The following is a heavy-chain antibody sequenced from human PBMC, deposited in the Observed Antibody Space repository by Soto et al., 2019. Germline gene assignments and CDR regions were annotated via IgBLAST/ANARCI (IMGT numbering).Heavy chain of an antibody. D-gene: IGHD3-10*01. CDR2: ISSSSSTI. Sequence: GGSLRLSCAASGFTFSSYSMNWVRQAPGKGLEWVSYISSSSSTIYYADSVKGRFTISRDNAKNSLYLQMNSLRAEDTAVYYCASNQEWFGEFSIDYWGQGTLVTVSS. J-gene: IGHJ4*02. CDR1: GFTFSSYS. V-gene: IGHV3-48*01. CDR3: ASNQEWFGEFSIDY.